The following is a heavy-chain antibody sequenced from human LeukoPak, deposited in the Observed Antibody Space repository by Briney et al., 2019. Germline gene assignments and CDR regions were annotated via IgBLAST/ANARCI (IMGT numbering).Heavy chain of an antibody. Sequence: PGGSLRLSCAASGFTFSSYGMHWVRQAPGKGLEWVAVIWYDGSNKYYADSVKGRFTISRDNSKNTLYLQMNSLRAEDTAVYYCAKGIHHQLPSYLGSSWFDPWGQGTLVTVSS. CDR2: IWYDGSNK. V-gene: IGHV3-33*06. J-gene: IGHJ5*02. D-gene: IGHD2-2*01. CDR1: GFTFSSYG. CDR3: AKGIHHQLPSYLGSSWFDP.